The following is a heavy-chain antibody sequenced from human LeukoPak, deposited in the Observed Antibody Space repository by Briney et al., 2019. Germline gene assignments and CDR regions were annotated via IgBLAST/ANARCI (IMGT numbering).Heavy chain of an antibody. V-gene: IGHV4-39*01. CDR3: ARRRYYDGSGYLE. CDR1: GDSVSRSDTY. CDR2: IYYSGRT. D-gene: IGHD3-22*01. Sequence: SETLSLTCSVSGDSVSRSDTYWDWIRQPPGKGLEWIGTIYYSGRTYYSPSLTSRVTMSVDPSNNQFSLNLRSVTAADTALYYCARRRYYDGSGYLEWGQGTLLSVSS. J-gene: IGHJ1*01.